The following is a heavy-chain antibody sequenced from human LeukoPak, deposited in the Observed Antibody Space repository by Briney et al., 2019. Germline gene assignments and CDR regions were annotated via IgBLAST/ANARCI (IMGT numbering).Heavy chain of an antibody. J-gene: IGHJ3*02. V-gene: IGHV3-23*01. CDR1: GFTFSTYA. D-gene: IGHD3-9*01. Sequence: PGGSLRLSCAASGFTFSTYAMSWVRKAPGKGLEWVSAISGSGGSTYYADSVKGRFTISRDNSKNTLYLQMNSLKASDTAMYYCARQTYVLRYFDWLSSNAFDIWGQGTMVTVSS. CDR3: ARQTYVLRYFDWLSSNAFDI. CDR2: ISGSGGST.